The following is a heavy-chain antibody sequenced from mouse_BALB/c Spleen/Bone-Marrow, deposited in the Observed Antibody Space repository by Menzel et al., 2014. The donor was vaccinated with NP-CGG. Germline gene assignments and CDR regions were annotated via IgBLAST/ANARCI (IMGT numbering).Heavy chain of an antibody. CDR1: GYSFTNYW. V-gene: IGHV1-74*01. D-gene: IGHD2-1*01. J-gene: IGHJ3*01. CDR3: ARFGNYEGFAY. CDR2: IHPSDSET. Sequence: VQLVESEAELVRPGASVKLSCKASGYSFTNYWMNWVKQRPGQGLEWIGMIHPSDSETRLNQKFKDKATLTVDKSSSTAYMQLSSPTSEDSAVYYCARFGNYEGFAYWGQGTLVTVSA.